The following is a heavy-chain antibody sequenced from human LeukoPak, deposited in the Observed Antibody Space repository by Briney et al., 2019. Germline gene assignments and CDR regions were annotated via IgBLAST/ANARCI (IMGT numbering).Heavy chain of an antibody. Sequence: ASVKVSCKASGYTFTSYGISWVRQAPGQGVEWMAWISAYNGNTDYAQNLRGRVTMTTDTSTSTAYMDLRNLRSDDTAVYYCARRVPRGYGGSDIDYWGQGTLVTVSS. J-gene: IGHJ4*02. CDR2: ISAYNGNT. D-gene: IGHD5-12*01. CDR1: GYTFTSYG. V-gene: IGHV1-18*01. CDR3: ARRVPRGYGGSDIDY.